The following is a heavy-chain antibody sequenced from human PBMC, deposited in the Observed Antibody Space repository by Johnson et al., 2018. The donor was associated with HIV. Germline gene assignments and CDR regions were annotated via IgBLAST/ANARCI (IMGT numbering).Heavy chain of an antibody. V-gene: IGHV3-23*04. D-gene: IGHD1-26*01. CDR1: GFTFSSYA. CDR3: ARIRFLVGATSGAFDI. CDR2: IGTAGDT. Sequence: VQLVESGGGLVQPGGSLRLSCAASGFTFSSYAMSWVRQVPGKGLEWVSAIGTAGDTYYPGSVKGRFTISRDNSKNTLYLQMNSLRAEDTAVYYCARIRFLVGATSGAFDIWGQGTMVTVSS. J-gene: IGHJ3*02.